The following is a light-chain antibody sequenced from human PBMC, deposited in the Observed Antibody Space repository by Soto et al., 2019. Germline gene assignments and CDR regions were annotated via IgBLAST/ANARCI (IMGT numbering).Light chain of an antibody. V-gene: IGLV4-69*01. CDR1: SGHSSYA. Sequence: QSVLTQSPSASASLGASVKLTCTLSSGHSSYAIAWHQQQSEKGPRYLMKLNSDGSHSKGDGVPDRFSGSSSGAERYLTISSLQSDDEADYYCQTWGTGIVVFGGGTKLTVL. CDR3: QTWGTGIVV. J-gene: IGLJ2*01. CDR2: LNSDGSH.